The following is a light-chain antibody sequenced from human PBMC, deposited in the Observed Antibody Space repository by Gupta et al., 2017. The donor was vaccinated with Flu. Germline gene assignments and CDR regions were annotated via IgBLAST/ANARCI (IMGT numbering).Light chain of an antibody. J-gene: IGLJ2*01. CDR1: SIDIGSYNL. CDR2: EGS. V-gene: IGLV2-23*01. Sequence: QSALTQPASLSGSPGQSITISCTGTSIDIGSYNLVSWYQRYPGKAPKLIIYEGSERPSGVSNRFSGSKSGNTASLTISGLQAEDEANYYCCSYAGSATIVLFGGGTNLTVL. CDR3: CSYAGSATIVL.